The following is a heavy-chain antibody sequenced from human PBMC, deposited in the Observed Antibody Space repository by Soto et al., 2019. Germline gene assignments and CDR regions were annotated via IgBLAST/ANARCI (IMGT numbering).Heavy chain of an antibody. Sequence: QVQLVQSGTEVKKPGSSVTVSCKASGGTFRNYPITWVRQAPGQGLEWMGSTFPLTDIPNYAQNFQASRTITADKSTSTAYMELSSLTSDDTAMYFCARGPFVVLHYFESWGQGTLVTVSS. CDR3: ARGPFVVLHYFES. CDR1: GGTFRNYP. J-gene: IGHJ4*02. CDR2: TFPLTDIP. V-gene: IGHV1-69*02.